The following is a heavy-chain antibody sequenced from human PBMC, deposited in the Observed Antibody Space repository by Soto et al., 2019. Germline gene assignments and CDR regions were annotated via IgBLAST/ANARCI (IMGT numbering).Heavy chain of an antibody. CDR2: IYTSDSKV. V-gene: IGHV5-51*01. Sequence: PXEXLKISCKPSGYXFSSYLLVWVRQMPGKGLELMGIIYTSDSKVKYSPSVEGQVTMSADKSISTTYLKWSRLKASDTAIYFCARGNVANFFEPWGQGTPGTVSS. CDR3: ARGNVANFFEP. CDR1: GYXFSSYL. J-gene: IGHJ5*02.